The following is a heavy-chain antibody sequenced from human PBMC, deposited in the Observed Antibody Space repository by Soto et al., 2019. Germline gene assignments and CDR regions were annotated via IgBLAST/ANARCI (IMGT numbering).Heavy chain of an antibody. V-gene: IGHV5-10-1*01. CDR2: IDPSDSFI. J-gene: IGHJ6*02. CDR3: ARGSRRIRDTYYGLDF. D-gene: IGHD5-18*01. CDR1: EDNSASYW. Sequence: SWRGAEDNSASYWSTWVSKMYGKGLEWMGTIDPSDSFIYLSPSLQGHVTISVDKAINTAFVQVSSLKASESAMYFFARGSRRIRDTYYGLDFWGQGTTVPGSS.